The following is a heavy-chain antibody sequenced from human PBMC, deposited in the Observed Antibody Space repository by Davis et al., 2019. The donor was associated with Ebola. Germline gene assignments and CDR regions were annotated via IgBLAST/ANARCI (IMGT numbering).Heavy chain of an antibody. J-gene: IGHJ4*02. CDR2: IRQDGGET. D-gene: IGHD2-2*01. Sequence: GESLKISCAAASGFAFSIHWMTWVRQAPGKGLEWVANIRQDGGETYYADSVKGRFAISRDNAKNSLYLQMNSLRAEDTAIYYSARDAVPAAQDYWGQGTLVTVSS. CDR1: GFAFSIHW. V-gene: IGHV3-7*03. CDR3: ARDAVPAAQDY.